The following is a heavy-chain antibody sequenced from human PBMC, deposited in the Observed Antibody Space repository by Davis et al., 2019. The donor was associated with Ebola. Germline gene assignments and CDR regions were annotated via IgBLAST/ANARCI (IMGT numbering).Heavy chain of an antibody. CDR1: GYTFPSYY. Sequence: ASSVQVSCQAFGYTFPSYYIHWVRQAPGQGLEWMGIVNPSGGSTTYAQKFQGRVTMTRDTSTSTVYMELSSLRSEDTAVYYCASGTYYGSGSYIDYWGQGTLVTVSS. V-gene: IGHV1-46*01. CDR3: ASGTYYGSGSYIDY. CDR2: VNPSGGST. J-gene: IGHJ4*02. D-gene: IGHD3-10*01.